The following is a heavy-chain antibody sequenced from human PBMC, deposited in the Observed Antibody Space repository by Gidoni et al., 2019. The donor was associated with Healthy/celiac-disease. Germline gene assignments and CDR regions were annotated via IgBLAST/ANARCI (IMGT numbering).Heavy chain of an antibody. J-gene: IGHJ6*02. CDR2: IRSKAYGGTT. Sequence: EVQLVESGGGLVQPGRSLRLSCTASGFTFGAYAMSWVRQAPGKGLGGVGFIRSKAYGGTTEYAASVKGRFTISRDDSKSIAYLQMNSLKTEDTAVYYCTGGSGNYYYYGMDVWGQGTTVTVSS. CDR3: TGGSGNYYYYGMDV. V-gene: IGHV3-49*04. D-gene: IGHD3-10*01. CDR1: GFTFGAYA.